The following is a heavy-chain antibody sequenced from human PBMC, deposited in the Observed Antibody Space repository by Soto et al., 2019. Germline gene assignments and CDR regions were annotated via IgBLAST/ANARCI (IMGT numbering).Heavy chain of an antibody. D-gene: IGHD6-13*01. CDR3: ARQQLVSDYYYGMDV. Sequence: GGSLRLSCAASGFTFSSYGMHWVRQAPGKGLEWVAVIWYDGSNKYYADSVKGRFTISRDNSKNTLYLQMNRLRAEDTAVYYCARQQLVSDYYYGMDVWGQGTTVTVSS. CDR1: GFTFSSYG. J-gene: IGHJ6*02. CDR2: IWYDGSNK. V-gene: IGHV3-33*01.